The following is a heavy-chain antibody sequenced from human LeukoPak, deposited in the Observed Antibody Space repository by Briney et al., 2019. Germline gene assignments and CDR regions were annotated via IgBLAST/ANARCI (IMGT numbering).Heavy chain of an antibody. CDR1: GFSIRGYW. D-gene: IGHD5-12*01. V-gene: IGHV3-74*01. J-gene: IGHJ4*02. CDR3: VRDGDAYDFDL. CDR2: IKSDGSWT. Sequence: PGEALRLSCAASGFSIRGYWMHWVRQAPGKGRMWVSRIKSDGSWTNYADSVRGRFTISRDNAKNTLVLQMVGLRAEDTAIYYCVRDGDAYDFDLWGQGILVTVSS.